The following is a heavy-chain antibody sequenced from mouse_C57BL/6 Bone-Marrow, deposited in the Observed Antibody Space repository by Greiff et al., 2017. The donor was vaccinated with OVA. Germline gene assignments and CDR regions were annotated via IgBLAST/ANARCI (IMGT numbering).Heavy chain of an antibody. Sequence: EVQRVESVAELVRPGASVKLSCTASGFNIKNTHMHWVKQRPEQGLEWIGRIDPANGNTKYAPKFQGKATITADTSSNTAYLQLSSLTSEDTAIYYCARSRFAYWGQGTLVTVSA. J-gene: IGHJ3*01. CDR2: IDPANGNT. V-gene: IGHV14-3*01. CDR1: GFNIKNTH. CDR3: ARSRFAY.